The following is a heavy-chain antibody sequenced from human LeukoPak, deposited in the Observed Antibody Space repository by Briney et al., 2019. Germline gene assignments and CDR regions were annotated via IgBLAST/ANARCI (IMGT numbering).Heavy chain of an antibody. CDR2: IYTSGST. CDR3: AREYGSSGWDYFDY. V-gene: IGHV4-61*02. CDR1: GGSISSGSYY. Sequence: PSETLSLTCTVSGGSISSGSYYWSWIRQPAGKGLEWIGRIYTSGSTNYNPSLKSRVTISVDTSKNQFSLKLSSVTAADTAVYYCAREYGSSGWDYFDYWGQGTLVTVSS. D-gene: IGHD6-19*01. J-gene: IGHJ4*02.